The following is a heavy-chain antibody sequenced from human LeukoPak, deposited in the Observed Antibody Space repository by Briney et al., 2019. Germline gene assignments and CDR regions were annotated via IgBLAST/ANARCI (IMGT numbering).Heavy chain of an antibody. CDR2: ISSSGSTI. Sequence: VGSLRLSCAASGYTFSSYEMNWVRQAPGKGLEWASYISSSGSTIYYADSVKGRFTTSRDNAKNSLYLQMNSLRAEDTAVYYCATTMVRGFYMDYWGQGTLVTVSS. CDR3: ATTMVRGFYMDY. CDR1: GYTFSSYE. V-gene: IGHV3-48*03. J-gene: IGHJ4*02. D-gene: IGHD3-10*01.